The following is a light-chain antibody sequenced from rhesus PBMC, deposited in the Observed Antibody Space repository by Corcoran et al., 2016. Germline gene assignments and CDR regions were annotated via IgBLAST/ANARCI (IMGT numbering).Light chain of an antibody. CDR3: LRFYPGSYI. V-gene: IGLV7-76*01. J-gene: IGLJ1*01. Sequence: QAVVTQEPSLTVSPGGTVTLTCGSSTGAVTSGNYPNWFQQKPGQAPRGLIYNTNSKHAWAPARFSGSLAGDQAALTLSGAQPEDEADYYCLRFYPGSYIFGGGTRLTVL. CDR2: NTN. CDR1: TGAVTSGNY.